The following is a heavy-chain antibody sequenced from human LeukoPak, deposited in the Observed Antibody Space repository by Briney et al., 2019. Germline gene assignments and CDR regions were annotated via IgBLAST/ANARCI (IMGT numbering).Heavy chain of an antibody. V-gene: IGHV4-31*03. D-gene: IGHD3-10*01. CDR1: GGSTSSGVYY. Sequence: SETLSLTCTVSGGSTSSGVYYWSWIRQHPGKGLEWIGYIYYSGLTYYNPSLGSRVTVSLDTSRNQFSLKLTSVTAADTAVYYCARERTYFGSGSYPDSWGQGTLVTVSS. CDR3: ARERTYFGSGSYPDS. J-gene: IGHJ4*02. CDR2: IYYSGLT.